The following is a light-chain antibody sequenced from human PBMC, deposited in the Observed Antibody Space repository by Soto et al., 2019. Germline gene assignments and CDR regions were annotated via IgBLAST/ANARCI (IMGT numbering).Light chain of an antibody. J-gene: IGKJ2*01. V-gene: IGKV1-9*01. CDR2: GAS. CDR1: QGNNTF. CDR3: QQLTARRFS. Sequence: IQLAQSPSSLSASVGDRVSISCRASQGNNTFVAWYQQKSGKAPKLLIYGASTLQSGVPSRFSGSGSGTEFTLTISGLQPEDFATYYCQQLTARRFSFGQGTKV.